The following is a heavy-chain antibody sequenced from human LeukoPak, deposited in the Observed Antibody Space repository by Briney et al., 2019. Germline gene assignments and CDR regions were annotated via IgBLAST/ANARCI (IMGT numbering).Heavy chain of an antibody. Sequence: SETLSLTCAVYGGSFSGYYWSWIRQPPGKGLEWIGEINHSGSTNYNPSLKSRVTISVDTSKNQFPLKLSSVTAADTAVYYCARGIRRHYYGSGSYYNTGRRIGDYFDYWGQGTLVTVSS. CDR3: ARGIRRHYYGSGSYYNTGRRIGDYFDY. V-gene: IGHV4-34*01. CDR1: GGSFSGYY. J-gene: IGHJ4*02. CDR2: INHSGST. D-gene: IGHD3-10*01.